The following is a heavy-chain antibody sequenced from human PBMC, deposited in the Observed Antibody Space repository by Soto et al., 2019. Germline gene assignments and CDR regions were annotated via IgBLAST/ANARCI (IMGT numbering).Heavy chain of an antibody. Sequence: GGSLRLSCAASGFTFSSYWMSWVRQAPGKGLEWVANIKQDGGEKNYVDSVKGRFTISRDNPKNSVYLQMASLRAEDTAVYYCARDGVAPGLYFDHWGQGTPVTVSS. J-gene: IGHJ4*02. V-gene: IGHV3-7*03. CDR3: ARDGVAPGLYFDH. CDR1: GFTFSSYW. D-gene: IGHD3-10*01. CDR2: IKQDGGEK.